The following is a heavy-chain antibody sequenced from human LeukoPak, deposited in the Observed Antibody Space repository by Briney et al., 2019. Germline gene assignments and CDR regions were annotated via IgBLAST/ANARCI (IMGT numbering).Heavy chain of an antibody. CDR1: GYTFTSYA. D-gene: IGHD3-9*01. CDR3: ARDGTYYDILPGWAHYYYYYGMDV. V-gene: IGHV1-3*01. CDR2: INAGNGNT. Sequence: ASVKVSCKASGYTFTSYAMHWVRQAPGQRLEWMGWINAGNGNTKYSQKFQGRVTITRDTSASTAYMELSSLRSEDTAVYYCARDGTYYDILPGWAHYYYYYGMDVWGKGTTVTVSS. J-gene: IGHJ6*04.